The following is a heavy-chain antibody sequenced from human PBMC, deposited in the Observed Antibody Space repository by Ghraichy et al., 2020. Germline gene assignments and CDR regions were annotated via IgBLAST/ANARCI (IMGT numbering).Heavy chain of an antibody. J-gene: IGHJ4*02. CDR3: ASLLLGYCSSTSCSSDY. V-gene: IGHV3-30*04. Sequence: GESMNISCAASGFTFSSYAMHWVRQAPGKGLEWVAVISYDGSNKYYADSVKGRFTISRDNSKNTLYLQMNSLRAEDTAVYYCASLLLGYCSSTSCSSDYWGQGTLVTVSS. CDR2: ISYDGSNK. CDR1: GFTFSSYA. D-gene: IGHD2-2*01.